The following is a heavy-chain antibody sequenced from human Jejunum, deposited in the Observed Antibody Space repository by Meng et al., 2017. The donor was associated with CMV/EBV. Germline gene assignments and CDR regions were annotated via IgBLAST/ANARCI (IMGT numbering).Heavy chain of an antibody. J-gene: IGHJ3*01. D-gene: IGHD2-2*01. CDR1: GFIFSSQG. Sequence: SGFIFSSQGMSWVRQAPGKGLEWVSVIHSGGVTTYYADSVKGRFTVSRDASKLYLQMDSLRVEDTAVYYCAKNLWVPAAPHAFDAWGQGTMVTVSS. CDR2: IHSGGVTT. CDR3: AKNLWVPAAPHAFDA. V-gene: IGHV3-23*03.